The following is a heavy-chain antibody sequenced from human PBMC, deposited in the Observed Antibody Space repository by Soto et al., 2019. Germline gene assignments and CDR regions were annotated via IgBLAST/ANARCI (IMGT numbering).Heavy chain of an antibody. CDR3: AREGPAPYYYYGMDV. Sequence: QVQLVQSGGEVKKPGASVKVSCKTSGYSFTTYGISWVRQAPGQGVEWTGWISAYNGNTNSAQKLQGRVTMTTDTSTSTAYMELRSLRADDTAVYYCAREGPAPYYYYGMDVWGQGRTVTCSS. CDR1: GYSFTTYG. J-gene: IGHJ6*02. CDR2: ISAYNGNT. V-gene: IGHV1-18*01.